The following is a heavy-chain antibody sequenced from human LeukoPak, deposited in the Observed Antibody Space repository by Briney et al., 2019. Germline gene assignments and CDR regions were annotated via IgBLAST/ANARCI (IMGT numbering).Heavy chain of an antibody. V-gene: IGHV4-4*02. J-gene: IGHJ4*02. CDR2: IYHGDST. CDR1: GVSIGKTNW. D-gene: IGHD3-22*01. CDR3: ARVYDRSGRSLDY. Sequence: SETLSLTCAVSGVSIGKTNWWSWVREPPGKELEWIGEIYHGDSTNYNPSLKSRVTISGDKSKNQFSLRLRSVTAADTAVYYCARVYDRSGRSLDYWGQGILVTVSS.